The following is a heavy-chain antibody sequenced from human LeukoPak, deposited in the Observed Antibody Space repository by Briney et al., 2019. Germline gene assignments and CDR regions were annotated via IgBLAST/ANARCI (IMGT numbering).Heavy chain of an antibody. V-gene: IGHV3-30*04. CDR2: ISYDGSNE. D-gene: IGHD6-19*01. J-gene: IGHJ4*02. CDR1: GFTFSSYV. CDR3: ASKEGSIAVSSTWFY. Sequence: GRSLRLSCAASGFTFSSYVMHWVRQAPGKGLEWVAIISYDGSNEYYADSVKGRFTISRDSSKNILYLQMNSLRAEDTAIYFCASKEGSIAVSSTWFYWGQGTLVTVSS.